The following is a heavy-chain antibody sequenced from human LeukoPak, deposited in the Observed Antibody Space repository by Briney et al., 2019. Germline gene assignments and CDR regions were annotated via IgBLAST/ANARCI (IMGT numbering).Heavy chain of an antibody. CDR2: IRGSGGGT. V-gene: IGHV3-23*01. CDR1: GFTFSNYG. D-gene: IGHD2-21*02. Sequence: GESLRLSCAASGFTFSNYGMSWVRQAPGKGLEWVSVIRGSGGGTYYADSVKGRFTTTRDNSKNTVYLQMNSVRAEDTAVYYCVKARMPHCGTDCLESWGQGTLVTVSS. J-gene: IGHJ4*02. CDR3: VKARMPHCGTDCLES.